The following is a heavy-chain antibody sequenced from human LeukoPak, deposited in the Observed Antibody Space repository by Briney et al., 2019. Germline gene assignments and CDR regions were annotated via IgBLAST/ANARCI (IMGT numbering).Heavy chain of an antibody. Sequence: SETLSLTCAVYGGSFSGYYWSWIRQPPGKGLEWIGEINHSGSTNYNPSLKSRVTISVDTSKNQFSLKLSSVTAADTAVYYCARHVVLRYFDWLYQRVPGGNWFDPWGQGTLVTVSS. CDR2: INHSGST. CDR3: ARHVVLRYFDWLYQRVPGGNWFDP. J-gene: IGHJ5*02. V-gene: IGHV4-34*01. D-gene: IGHD3-9*01. CDR1: GGSFSGYY.